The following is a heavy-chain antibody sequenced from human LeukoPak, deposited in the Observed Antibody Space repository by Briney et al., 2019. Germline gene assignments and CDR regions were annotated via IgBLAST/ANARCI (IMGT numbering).Heavy chain of an antibody. D-gene: IGHD1-26*01. CDR2: ISSSSSTI. J-gene: IGHJ4*02. CDR3: ASGAQSDY. V-gene: IGHV3-11*04. Sequence: GGSLRLSCVASGFTFSNAWMSWIRQAPGKGLEWVSYISSSSSTIYYADSVKGRFTISRDNSKNSLYLQMNSLRAEDTAVYYCASGAQSDYWGQGTLVTVSS. CDR1: GFTFSNAW.